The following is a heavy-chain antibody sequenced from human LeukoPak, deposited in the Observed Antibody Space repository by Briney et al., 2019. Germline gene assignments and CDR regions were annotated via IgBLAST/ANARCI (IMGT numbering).Heavy chain of an antibody. CDR3: ATGGVATSHGQVDY. J-gene: IGHJ4*02. Sequence: ASVKVSCKASGYTFTGYYMHWVRQAPGQGLEWMGWINPNSGGTNYAQKFQGRVTMTRDTSISTAYMELSRLRSEDTAVYYCATGGVATSHGQVDYWGQGTLVTVSS. CDR1: GYTFTGYY. CDR2: INPNSGGT. V-gene: IGHV1-2*02. D-gene: IGHD5-12*01.